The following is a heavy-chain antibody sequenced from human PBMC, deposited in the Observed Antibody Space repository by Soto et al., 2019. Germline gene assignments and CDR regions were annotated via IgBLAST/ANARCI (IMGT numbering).Heavy chain of an antibody. CDR1: GGSISNYY. V-gene: IGHV4-59*08. CDR2: IYNSGST. D-gene: IGHD3-16*02. J-gene: IGHJ4*02. CDR3: ARRHGYTFDY. Sequence: QVQLQESGPGMVKPSETLSLTCTVSGGSISNYYWSWIRQPPGKGLEWIGYIYNSGSTNYNPDLKCRVTISVKTSKNLFSLKLSSVTAADAAVYYCARRHGYTFDYWGQGPLVTVSS.